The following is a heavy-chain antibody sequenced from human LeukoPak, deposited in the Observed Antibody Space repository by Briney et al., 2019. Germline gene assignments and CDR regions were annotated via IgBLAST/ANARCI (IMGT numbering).Heavy chain of an antibody. CDR2: INHSGSG. CDR1: GGSFSGYY. V-gene: IGHV4-34*01. Sequence: PSETLSLTCGVFGGSFSGYYWSWIRQPPGKGLEWIGEINHSGSGNYNSSLKSRVTISVDTSKNQFSLKLSSVTAADTAVYYCARERKWVARLGSGSYWAPSINYYYYYMDVWGKGTTVTISS. CDR3: ARERKWVARLGSGSYWAPSINYYYYYMDV. D-gene: IGHD3-10*01. J-gene: IGHJ6*03.